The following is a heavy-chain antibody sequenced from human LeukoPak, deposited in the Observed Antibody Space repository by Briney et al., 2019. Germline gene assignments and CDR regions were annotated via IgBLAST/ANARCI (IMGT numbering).Heavy chain of an antibody. CDR3: ARYYYDSSGYYAEYFQY. V-gene: IGHV4-34*01. D-gene: IGHD3-22*01. CDR2: INHSGGT. CDR1: GGSFSGYY. Sequence: SETLSLTCAVYGGSFSGYYWSWIRQPPGKGLEWIGDINHSGGTNYNPSLKSRVTISIDTSKNHFSLKLSSVTAADTAVYYCARYYYDSSGYYAEYFQYWGQSTLVTVSS. J-gene: IGHJ1*01.